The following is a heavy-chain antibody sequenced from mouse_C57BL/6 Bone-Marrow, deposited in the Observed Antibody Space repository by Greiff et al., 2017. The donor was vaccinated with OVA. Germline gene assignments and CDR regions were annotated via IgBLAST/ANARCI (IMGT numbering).Heavy chain of an antibody. CDR1: GYTFTSYW. CDR3: ARYSNYEAMYY. Sequence: QVQLQQPGAELVRPGSSVKLSCKASGYTFTSYWMDWVKQRPGQGLEWIGNIYPYDSETHSNQKLKDKATLTVDKSSSTAYMQLSSLTAEDSAVYYCARYSNYEAMYYWCQGTAVIVTS. V-gene: IGHV1-61*01. J-gene: IGHJ4*01. CDR2: IYPYDSET. D-gene: IGHD2-5*01.